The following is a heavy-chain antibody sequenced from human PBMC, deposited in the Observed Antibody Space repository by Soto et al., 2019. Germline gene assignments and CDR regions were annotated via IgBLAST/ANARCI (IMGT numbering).Heavy chain of an antibody. D-gene: IGHD2-2*01. CDR1: GFTVSSSY. CDR2: IYSGGST. J-gene: IGHJ6*02. Sequence: EVQLVESGGGLVQPGGSLRLSCAASGFTVSSSYINWVRQAPGKGLEWVSVIYSGGSTYYADSVKGRFTISRDNSKNTLYLQMNGLRAEDTAVYYCARERGYCISTSCPFYYGMDVWGQGTTVTVSS. V-gene: IGHV3-66*01. CDR3: ARERGYCISTSCPFYYGMDV.